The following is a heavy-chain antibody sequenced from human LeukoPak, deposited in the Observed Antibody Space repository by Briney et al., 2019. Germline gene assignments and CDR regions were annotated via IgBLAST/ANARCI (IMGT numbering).Heavy chain of an antibody. CDR3: TRPLRGSGSGDRDY. J-gene: IGHJ4*02. CDR2: IRSKANSYAT. CDR1: GFTFSGSA. D-gene: IGHD3-10*01. Sequence: GGSLRLSCAASGFTFSGSATHWVRQASGKGLEWVGRIRSKANSYATAYAASVKGRFTISRDDSKNTAYLQMNSLKTEDTAVYYCTRPLRGSGSGDRDYWGQGTLVTVSS. V-gene: IGHV3-73*01.